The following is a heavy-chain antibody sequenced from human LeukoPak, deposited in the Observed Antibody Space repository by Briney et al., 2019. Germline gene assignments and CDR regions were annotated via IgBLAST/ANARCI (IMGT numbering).Heavy chain of an antibody. CDR2: ISSSSSYT. CDR3: ARDGGNQLGDLDY. CDR1: GFTFSDYY. D-gene: IGHD1-14*01. V-gene: IGHV3-11*05. Sequence: PGGSLRLSCAASGFTFSDYYMSWIRQAPGKGLEWVSYISSSSSYTNYADSVKGRFTISRDNAKNSLYLQMYSLRAEDTAVYYCARDGGNQLGDLDYWGQGTLVTVSS. J-gene: IGHJ4*02.